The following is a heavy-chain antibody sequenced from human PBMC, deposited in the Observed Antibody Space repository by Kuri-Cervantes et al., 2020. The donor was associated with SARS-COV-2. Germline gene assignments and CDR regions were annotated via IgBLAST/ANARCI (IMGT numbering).Heavy chain of an antibody. J-gene: IGHJ4*02. CDR3: ARGGGTYYDFWSGYYY. Sequence: SVKVSCKASGGTFSSYAISWVRQAPGQGLEWMGGIIPIFGTANYAQKFQGRVTITADESTSTAYMELSSLRSEDTAVYYCARGGGTYYDFWSGYYYRGQGTLVTVSS. D-gene: IGHD3-3*01. CDR2: IIPIFGTA. V-gene: IGHV1-69*13. CDR1: GGTFSSYA.